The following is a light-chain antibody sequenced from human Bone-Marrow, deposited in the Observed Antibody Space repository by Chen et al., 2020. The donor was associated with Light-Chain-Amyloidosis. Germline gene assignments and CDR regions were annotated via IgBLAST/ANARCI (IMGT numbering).Light chain of an antibody. Sequence: SYVLTQPSSVSVAPGQTATIACGGNNIGSTSVHWYQQTPGQAPLLVVYDDSDRPSWIPERLSGSNSGNTATLTISRVEAGDEADYYCQVWDRSRDRPVFGGGTKLTVL. J-gene: IGLJ3*02. CDR3: QVWDRSRDRPV. V-gene: IGLV3-21*02. CDR2: DDS. CDR1: NIGSTS.